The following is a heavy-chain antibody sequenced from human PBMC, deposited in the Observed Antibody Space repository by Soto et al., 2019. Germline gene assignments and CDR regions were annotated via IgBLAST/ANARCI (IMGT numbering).Heavy chain of an antibody. CDR1: GFTFSSYA. Sequence: HPGGSLRLSCAASGFTFSSYAMSWVRQAPGKGLEWVSGISGSGGSTYYADSVKGRFTISRDNSKNTLYLQMNSLRAEDTAVYYCANRLEQGGYFDYWGQGTLVTVPS. D-gene: IGHD3-16*01. CDR3: ANRLEQGGYFDY. CDR2: ISGSGGST. V-gene: IGHV3-23*01. J-gene: IGHJ4*02.